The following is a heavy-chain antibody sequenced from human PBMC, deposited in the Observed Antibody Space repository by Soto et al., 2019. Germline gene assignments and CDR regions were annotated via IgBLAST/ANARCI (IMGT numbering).Heavy chain of an antibody. V-gene: IGHV1-8*01. D-gene: IGHD7-27*01. Sequence: ASVKVSCKASGYTFTSYDINWVRQATGQGLEWMGWMNPNSGNTGYAQKFQGRVTMTRNTSISTAYMELSSLRSEDTAVYYCARVPGVDYTNWGTLYYYYMDVWGKGTTVTVSS. CDR3: ARVPGVDYTNWGTLYYYYMDV. CDR1: GYTFTSYD. J-gene: IGHJ6*03. CDR2: MNPNSGNT.